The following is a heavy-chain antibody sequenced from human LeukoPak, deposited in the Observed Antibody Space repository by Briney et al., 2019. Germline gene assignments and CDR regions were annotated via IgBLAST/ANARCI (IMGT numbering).Heavy chain of an antibody. CDR2: VNPNSGGT. D-gene: IGHD6-19*01. CDR1: GYTLTGYY. J-gene: IGHJ4*02. CDR3: AVTRDSSGWYYFDY. Sequence: ASVKVSCKASGYTLTGYYMHWVRQAPGQGLEWMGWVNPNSGGTNYAQKFQGRVTMTRDTSISTAYMELSRLRSDDTAVYYCAVTRDSSGWYYFDYWGQGTLVTVSS. V-gene: IGHV1-2*02.